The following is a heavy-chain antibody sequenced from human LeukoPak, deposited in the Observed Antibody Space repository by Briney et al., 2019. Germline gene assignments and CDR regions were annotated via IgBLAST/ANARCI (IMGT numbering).Heavy chain of an antibody. J-gene: IGHJ6*03. CDR1: GFTFSSYA. CDR2: ISYAGTNK. Sequence: GGSLRLSCAASGFTFSSYAMSWVRQAPGKGLEWLAVISYAGTNKDYADSVKGRFTISRDNSKNTLYLQMNSLTPADTAVFYCAREGAGPGYYYYYLDVWGKGTTVTVSS. D-gene: IGHD4/OR15-4a*01. CDR3: AREGAGPGYYYYYLDV. V-gene: IGHV3-30*04.